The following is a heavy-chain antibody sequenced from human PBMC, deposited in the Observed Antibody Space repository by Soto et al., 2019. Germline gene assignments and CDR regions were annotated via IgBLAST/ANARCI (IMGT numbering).Heavy chain of an antibody. J-gene: IGHJ6*02. CDR1: GFTFSSYG. CDR2: ISYDGSNK. Sequence: QVQLVESGGGVVQTGRSLRLSCAASGFTFSSYGMHWVRQAPGKGLEWVAVISYDGSNKYYADSVKGRFTISRDNSKNTLYLQMNILRAEDTAVYYCAKEGGYYGSGSYSVGENYYGMDVWGQGTTVTVSS. CDR3: AKEGGYYGSGSYSVGENYYGMDV. V-gene: IGHV3-30*18. D-gene: IGHD3-10*01.